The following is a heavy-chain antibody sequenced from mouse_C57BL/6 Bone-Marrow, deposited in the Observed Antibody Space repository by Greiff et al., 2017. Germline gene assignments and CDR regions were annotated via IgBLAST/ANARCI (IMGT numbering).Heavy chain of an antibody. Sequence: EVKLMESGGGLVKPGGSLKLSCAASGFTFSSYAMSWVRQTPEKRLEWVATISDGGSYTYYPDNVKGRFTISRDNAKNNLYLQMSHLKSEDTAMYYCAREGYDYTWCAYWGQGILVTVSA. J-gene: IGHJ3*01. CDR3: AREGYDYTWCAY. V-gene: IGHV5-4*01. CDR2: ISDGGSYT. CDR1: GFTFSSYA. D-gene: IGHD2-4*01.